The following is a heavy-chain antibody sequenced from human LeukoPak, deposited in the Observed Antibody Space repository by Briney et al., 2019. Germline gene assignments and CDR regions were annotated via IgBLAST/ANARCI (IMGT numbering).Heavy chain of an antibody. CDR3: ARRGLSSAYFPNDY. J-gene: IGHJ4*02. Sequence: ASVKVSCKASGYTFTYYGINWVRQAPGQGLECMGWISAYNGNTNYAQNLQGRVTMTTDTSTSTAYMELRSLRSDDTAVYYCARRGLSSAYFPNDYWGQGTLVTVSS. D-gene: IGHD3-22*01. CDR1: GYTFTYYG. CDR2: ISAYNGNT. V-gene: IGHV1-18*01.